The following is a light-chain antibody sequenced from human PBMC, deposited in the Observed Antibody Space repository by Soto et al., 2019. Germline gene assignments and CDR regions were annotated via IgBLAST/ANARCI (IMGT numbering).Light chain of an antibody. CDR2: LDD. CDR3: AAWDNSLNGVV. J-gene: IGLJ2*01. CDR1: SSNIGENA. Sequence: QSVLTQPPSVSEAPRQRVTISCSGSSSNIGENAVNWYQQLPGKAPKLLIYLDDLLPSGVSDRFSGSKSGTSASLAISGLQSEDEAHYYCAAWDNSLNGVVFGGGTKLTVL. V-gene: IGLV1-36*01.